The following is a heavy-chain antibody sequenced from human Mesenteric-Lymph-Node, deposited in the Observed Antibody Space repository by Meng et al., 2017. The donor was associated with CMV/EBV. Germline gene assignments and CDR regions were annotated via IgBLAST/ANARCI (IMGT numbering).Heavy chain of an antibody. CDR3: ARDKSARDSSAYDY. D-gene: IGHD3-22*01. V-gene: IGHV3-30-3*01. CDR2: ISYDGSNK. CDR1: GFTFSSYA. Sequence: GESLKISCAASGFTFSSYAMHWVRQAPGKGLEWVAVISYDGSNKYYADSVRGRFTISRDNAKNSLYLQMDSLRADDTAVYYCARDKSARDSSAYDYWGQGTLVTVSS. J-gene: IGHJ4*02.